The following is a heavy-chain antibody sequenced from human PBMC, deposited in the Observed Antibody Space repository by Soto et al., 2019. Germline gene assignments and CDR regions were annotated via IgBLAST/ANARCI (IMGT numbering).Heavy chain of an antibody. Sequence: SETLSLTCPVSGGSTSSYYWSWIRQPPGKGLEWIGYIYYSGGTNYNPSLKSRVTMSIDTSKNQFSLKLSSVTAADTAIYYCARGTVTIDWFDPWGQGTLVTVSS. J-gene: IGHJ5*02. CDR2: IYYSGGT. V-gene: IGHV4-59*01. CDR1: GGSTSSYY. CDR3: ARGTVTIDWFDP. D-gene: IGHD1-7*01.